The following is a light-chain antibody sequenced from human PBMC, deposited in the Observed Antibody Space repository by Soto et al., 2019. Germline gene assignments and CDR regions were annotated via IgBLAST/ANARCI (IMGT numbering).Light chain of an antibody. CDR3: QQYGSSLPIT. Sequence: EIVLTQSPGTLSLSPGERGTLSCRAIQSVISSYLAWYQQKPGQAPRLLIYGASSRATGIPDRFSGSGSGTDFTLTISRLEPEDFAVYYCQQYGSSLPITFGQGTRLEIK. J-gene: IGKJ5*01. CDR1: QSVISSY. V-gene: IGKV3-20*01. CDR2: GAS.